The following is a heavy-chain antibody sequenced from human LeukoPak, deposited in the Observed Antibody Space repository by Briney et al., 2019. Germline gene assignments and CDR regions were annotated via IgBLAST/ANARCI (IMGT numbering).Heavy chain of an antibody. V-gene: IGHV3-33*06. J-gene: IGHJ1*01. CDR2: IWYDGSNK. D-gene: IGHD6-19*01. Sequence: GSLRLSCAASGFTFSSHGMHWVRPAPGKGLEGVAVIWYDGSNKYYADSVKGRFTISRDNSKNTLYLQMNSLRAEDTAVYYCAKAYSSGWKGYFQHWGQGTLVTVSS. CDR1: GFTFSSHG. CDR3: AKAYSSGWKGYFQH.